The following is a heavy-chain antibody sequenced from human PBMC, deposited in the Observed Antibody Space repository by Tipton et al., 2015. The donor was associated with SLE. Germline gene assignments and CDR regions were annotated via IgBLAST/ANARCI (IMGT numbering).Heavy chain of an antibody. CDR2: ISPSGSSI. J-gene: IGHJ4*02. Sequence: GSLRLSCAASGFPFTDHYLSWIRQAPGKGLEWVAYISPSGSSIYSAESVKGRFTVSRDNAKKSLYLQMNSLRLEDTAVYYCARNMIGFDYFDQWGQGTLVTVSS. CDR3: ARNMIGFDYFDQ. V-gene: IGHV3-11*04. CDR1: GFPFTDHY. D-gene: IGHD3-22*01.